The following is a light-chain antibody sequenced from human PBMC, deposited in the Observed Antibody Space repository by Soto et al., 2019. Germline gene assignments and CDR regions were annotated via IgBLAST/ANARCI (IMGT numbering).Light chain of an antibody. CDR1: QSVSSY. V-gene: IGKV3-11*01. CDR3: QQRSNWPPIT. CDR2: DAS. J-gene: IGKJ5*01. Sequence: EIVLTQSPATLSLSPGERATLSCRASQSVSSYLAWYQQKPGQAPRLLIYDASNRATGIPARFSGSGSGTDFTLTISSLEPEDFAVYYCQQRSNWPPITGGRGTRLEIK.